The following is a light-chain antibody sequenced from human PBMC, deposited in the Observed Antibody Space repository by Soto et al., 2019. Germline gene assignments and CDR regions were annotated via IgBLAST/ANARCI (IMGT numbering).Light chain of an antibody. Sequence: QSVLTQPPSASGTPGQRVTISCSGTYSNVGSNVVNWYQQVPGAAPKLVIYSNDRRPSGVPDRFFGSKSGASASLAISGLQTEDDADYYCAAWDDSLIALLFGGGTKLTVL. V-gene: IGLV1-44*01. CDR2: SND. J-gene: IGLJ3*02. CDR1: YSNVGSNV. CDR3: AAWDDSLIALL.